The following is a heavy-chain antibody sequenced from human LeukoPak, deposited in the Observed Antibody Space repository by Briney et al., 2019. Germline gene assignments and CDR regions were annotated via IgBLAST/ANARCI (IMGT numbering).Heavy chain of an antibody. CDR1: GFTFSSYW. V-gene: IGHV3-7*03. CDR3: AKGPYDSSGYYSEY. CDR2: IKQDGSEK. J-gene: IGHJ4*02. D-gene: IGHD3-22*01. Sequence: GGSLRLSCAASGFTFSSYWMSWVRQAPGEGLEWVANIKQDGSEKYYVDSVKGRLTISRDNSKNTLYLQMNSLRVEDMAVYYCAKGPYDSSGYYSEYWGQGTLVTVSS.